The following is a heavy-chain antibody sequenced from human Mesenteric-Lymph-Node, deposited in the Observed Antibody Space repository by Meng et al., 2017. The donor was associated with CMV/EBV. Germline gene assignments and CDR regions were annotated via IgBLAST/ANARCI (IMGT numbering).Heavy chain of an antibody. CDR3: ASNIAVAGTGLDY. CDR2: IYSGGST. CDR1: GFTVSSNY. D-gene: IGHD6-19*01. Sequence: WAASGFTVSSNYMSWVRQAPGKGLEWVSVIYSGGSTYYADSVKGRFTISRDNSKNTLYLQMNSLRAEDTAVYYCASNIAVAGTGLDYWGQGTLVTAPQ. V-gene: IGHV3-53*01. J-gene: IGHJ4*02.